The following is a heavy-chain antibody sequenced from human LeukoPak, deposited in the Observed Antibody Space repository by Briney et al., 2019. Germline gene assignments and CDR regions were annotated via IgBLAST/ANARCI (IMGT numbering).Heavy chain of an antibody. D-gene: IGHD5-18*01. J-gene: IGHJ4*02. CDR3: AKEGQLWLHGFDY. CDR1: GFTFSSYG. V-gene: IGHV3-30*18. Sequence: GGSLRLSRAASGFTFSSYGMHWVRQAPGKGLEWVAVISYDGSNKYYADSVKGRFTISRDNSKNTLYLQMNSLRAEDTAVYYCAKEGQLWLHGFDYWGQGTLVTVSS. CDR2: ISYDGSNK.